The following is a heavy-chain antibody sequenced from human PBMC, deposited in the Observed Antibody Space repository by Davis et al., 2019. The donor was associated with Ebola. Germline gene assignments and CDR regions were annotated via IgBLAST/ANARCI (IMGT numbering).Heavy chain of an antibody. D-gene: IGHD2-2*01. CDR2: INHSGST. CDR3: AGGPRRRFCSNSSCLGSFYYYVLDV. Sequence: PSETLSLTCNVYGGSFSDYCWSWIRQPPGKGLEWIGEINHSGSTSYNPSLMSRVTISVDTAKNQVSLNLSSVTAADTAVYYCAGGPRRRFCSNSSCLGSFYYYVLDVWGQGTTVTVSS. J-gene: IGHJ6*02. CDR1: GGSFSDYC. V-gene: IGHV4-34*01.